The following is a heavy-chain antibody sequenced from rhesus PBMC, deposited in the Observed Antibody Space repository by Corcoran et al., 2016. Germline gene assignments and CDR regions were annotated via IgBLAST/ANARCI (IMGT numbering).Heavy chain of an antibody. CDR1: GGSISSNW. D-gene: IGHD2-39*02. CDR2: ISGSGGST. V-gene: IGHV4-173*01. Sequence: QLQLQESGPGLVKPSETLSLTCAVSGGSISSNWWSWIRQPPGKGLEWIGRISGSGGSTTHNPSLKSRVTISTDTSKNQFSLKLSSVTAADTAVYYCARKVGVVSAKNRFDVWGPGVWVTVSS. CDR3: ARKVGVVSAKNRFDV. J-gene: IGHJ5-1*01.